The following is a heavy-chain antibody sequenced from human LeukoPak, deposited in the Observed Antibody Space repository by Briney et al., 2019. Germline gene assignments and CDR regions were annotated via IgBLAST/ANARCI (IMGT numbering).Heavy chain of an antibody. D-gene: IGHD5-18*01. J-gene: IGHJ4*02. CDR2: IYYTGAT. CDR1: GGSISSYY. V-gene: IGHV4-59*01. Sequence: KTSETLSLTCTVSGGSISSYYWSWIRLPPGKGLEWIGYIYYTGATYYNPSLKSRVTISLDTSKNQFSLKLSSVTAADAASYYCARAGYSYGTGYYFDCGGQGALVTVSS. CDR3: ARAGYSYGTGYYFDC.